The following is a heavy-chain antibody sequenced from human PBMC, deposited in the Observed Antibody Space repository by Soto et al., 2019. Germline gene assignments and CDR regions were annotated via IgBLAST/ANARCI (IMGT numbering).Heavy chain of an antibody. CDR2: ISYDGSNK. D-gene: IGHD1-26*01. Sequence: QVQLVESGGGVVQPGRSLRLSCAASGFTFSSYAMHWVRQAPGKGLEWVAVISYDGSNKYYADSVKGRFTISRDNSKNTLYLQMNSLRAEDTAVYYCARVALEGATQSRRRDFDYWGQGTLVTVST. J-gene: IGHJ4*02. CDR1: GFTFSSYA. CDR3: ARVALEGATQSRRRDFDY. V-gene: IGHV3-30-3*01.